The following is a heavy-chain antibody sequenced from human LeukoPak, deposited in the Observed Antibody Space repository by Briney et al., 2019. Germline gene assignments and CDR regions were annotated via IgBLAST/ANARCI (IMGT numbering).Heavy chain of an antibody. CDR2: ISSSGSTI. J-gene: IGHJ4*02. V-gene: IGHV3-11*01. CDR1: GFTFSDYY. CDR3: ARTRITMVRGAPNYFDY. D-gene: IGHD3-10*01. Sequence: GGSLRLSCAASGFTFSDYYMSWIRQASGKGLEWVSYISSSGSTIYYADSVKGRFTISRDNAKNSLYLQMNSLRAEDTAVYYCARTRITMVRGAPNYFDYWGQGTLVTVSS.